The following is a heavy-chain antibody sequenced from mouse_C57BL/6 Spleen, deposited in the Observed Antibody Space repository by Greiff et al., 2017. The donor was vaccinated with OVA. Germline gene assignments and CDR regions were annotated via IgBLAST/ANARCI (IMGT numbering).Heavy chain of an antibody. V-gene: IGHV1-52*01. J-gene: IGHJ1*03. CDR2: IDPSDSET. CDR3: ARSGIYYYGSRGYFDV. D-gene: IGHD1-1*01. CDR1: GYTFTSYW. Sequence: VQLQQPGAELVRPGSSVKLSCKASGYTFTSYWMHWVKQRPIQGLEWIGNIDPSDSETHYNQKFKDKATLTVDKSSSTAYMQLSSLTSEDSAVYYCARSGIYYYGSRGYFDVWGTGTTVTVSS.